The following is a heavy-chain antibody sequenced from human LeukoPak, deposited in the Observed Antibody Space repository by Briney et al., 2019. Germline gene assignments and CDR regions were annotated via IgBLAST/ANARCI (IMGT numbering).Heavy chain of an antibody. CDR2: ISGSGGST. CDR1: GFTFSSYA. CDR3: TTDGVGVEGTTYDN. D-gene: IGHD1-14*01. J-gene: IGHJ4*02. V-gene: IGHV3-23*01. Sequence: GGSLRLSCAASGFTFSSYAMSWVRQAPGKGLEWVSAISGSGGSTYYADSVKGRFTISRDNSKNKLYLQTNSLRAEDTAVYYCTTDGVGVEGTTYDNWGQGTLVSVSS.